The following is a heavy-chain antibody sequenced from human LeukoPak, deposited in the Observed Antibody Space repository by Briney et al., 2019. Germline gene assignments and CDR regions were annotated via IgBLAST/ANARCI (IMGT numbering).Heavy chain of an antibody. V-gene: IGHV4-39*01. D-gene: IGHD3-3*01. Sequence: SSETLSLTCTVSGGSISSSSYYWGWIRQPPGKGLEWIGSIYYSGSTYYNPSLKSRVTISVDTSKNQFSLKLSSVTAADTAVYYCARHGSRTKYYYYYYMDVWGKGTTVTISS. J-gene: IGHJ6*03. CDR3: ARHGSRTKYYYYYYMDV. CDR2: IYYSGST. CDR1: GGSISSSSYY.